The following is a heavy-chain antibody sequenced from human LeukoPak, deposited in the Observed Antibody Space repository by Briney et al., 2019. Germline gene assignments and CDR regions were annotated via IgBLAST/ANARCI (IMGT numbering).Heavy chain of an antibody. CDR1: GFTFRSYA. J-gene: IGHJ4*02. CDR3: ANLGSQALGTDY. V-gene: IGHV3-30*04. Sequence: GGSLRLSCAASGFTFRSYAMPWVRQAPGKGLEWVTFISGDGRIIGYADSVKGRFTISRDNSKNALYLQMNSLRAEDTAVYYCANLGSQALGTDYWGQGTLVTVSS. CDR2: ISGDGRII. D-gene: IGHD1-1*01.